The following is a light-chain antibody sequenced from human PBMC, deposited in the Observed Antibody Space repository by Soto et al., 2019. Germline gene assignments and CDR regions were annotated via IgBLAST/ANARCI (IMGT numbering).Light chain of an antibody. Sequence: QSVLTQPLSASSSPGQRVTISCSGGSSNIGSNTVAWYQHLPGTAPPRLIFTAGQRPSGVPGRFSGSKSGTSASLAISGLQSEDEGDYCCSAWDNSLNGYVFGPGTKLTVL. J-gene: IGLJ1*01. CDR2: TAG. CDR1: SSNIGSNT. CDR3: SAWDNSLNGYV. V-gene: IGLV1-44*01.